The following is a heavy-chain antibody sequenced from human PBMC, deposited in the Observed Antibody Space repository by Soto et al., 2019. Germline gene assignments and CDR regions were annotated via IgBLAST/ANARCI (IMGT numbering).Heavy chain of an antibody. Sequence: PSETLSLTCTVSGGSISSGGYYWSWIRQHPGKGLEWIGYIFHFGKANYNPSLKSRVTISIDTSKNQFSLNLSSVTAADTAMYYCARFHDSWGPGSLVTVSS. J-gene: IGHJ4*02. V-gene: IGHV4-61*08. CDR1: GGSISSGGYY. CDR2: IFHFGKA. CDR3: ARFHDS.